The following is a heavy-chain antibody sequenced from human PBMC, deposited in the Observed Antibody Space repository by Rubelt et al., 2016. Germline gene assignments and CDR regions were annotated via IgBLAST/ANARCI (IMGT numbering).Heavy chain of an antibody. CDR1: GFTFSSYA. CDR3: ARAGSFDY. CDR2: ISYDGSNK. D-gene: IGHD7-27*01. Sequence: QVQLVESGGGVVQPGRSLRLSCAASGFTFSSYAMHWVRQAPGKGLEWVAVISYDGSNKYYAGSVKGRFTISRDNSKNTLYLQMNSLRAEDTAVYYCARAGSFDYWGQGTLVTVSS. V-gene: IGHV3-30*04. J-gene: IGHJ4*02.